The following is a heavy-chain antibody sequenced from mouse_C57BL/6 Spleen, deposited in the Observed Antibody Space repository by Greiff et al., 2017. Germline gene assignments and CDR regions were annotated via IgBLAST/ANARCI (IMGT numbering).Heavy chain of an antibody. CDR2: ISDGGSYT. Sequence: EVKLMESGGGLVKPGGSLKLSCAASGFTFSSYAMSWVRQTPGKRLEWVATISDGGSYTYYPDNVKGRFTISRDNAKNNLYLQMSHLKSEDTAMYYCARDRRMDYWGQGTSVTVSS. J-gene: IGHJ4*01. V-gene: IGHV5-4*01. CDR3: ARDRRMDY. CDR1: GFTFSSYA.